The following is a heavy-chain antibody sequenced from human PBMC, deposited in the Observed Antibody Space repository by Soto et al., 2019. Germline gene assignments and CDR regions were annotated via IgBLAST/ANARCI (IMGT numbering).Heavy chain of an antibody. D-gene: IGHD2-15*01. CDR3: ARLVGYCSGASCFKDV. CDR2: IYYSWSP. J-gene: IGHJ6*02. V-gene: IGHV4-39*01. Sequence: PXETLSLTCAGSGGSISRGTYYWGRIREPPGKGLEWIGSIYYSWSPYYHPSLKSRVTISVDTSKNQFSLKPSSVTAADTAVYYCARLVGYCSGASCFKDVWGQGTPVTSP. CDR1: GGSISRGTYY.